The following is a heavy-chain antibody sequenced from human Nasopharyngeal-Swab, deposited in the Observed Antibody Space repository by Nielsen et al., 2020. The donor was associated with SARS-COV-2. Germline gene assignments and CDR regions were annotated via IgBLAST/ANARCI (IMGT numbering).Heavy chain of an antibody. CDR3: ARERYPGTYNYDSDY. CDR1: GFTFSDYS. CDR2: ISSSSSYI. J-gene: IGHJ4*02. Sequence: GSLRLSCAASGFTFSDYSMNWVRQAPGKGLEWVSYISSSSSYIAYADSVKGRFTISRDNSKNTLYLQMNSLRTEDTAVYYCARERYPGTYNYDSDYWGQGTLVTVSS. D-gene: IGHD3-16*01. V-gene: IGHV3-21*01.